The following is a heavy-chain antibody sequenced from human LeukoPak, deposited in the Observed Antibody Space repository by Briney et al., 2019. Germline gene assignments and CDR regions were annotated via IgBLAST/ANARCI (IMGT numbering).Heavy chain of an antibody. CDR1: GFTFSRYS. CDR2: ISSSSSYI. J-gene: IGHJ4*02. CDR3: ARAPEGEYFDH. D-gene: IGHD2/OR15-2a*01. V-gene: IGHV3-21*01. Sequence: PGGSLRLSCAASGFTFSRYSMNWVRQAPGKGLEWVSSISSSSSYIYYADSVKGRFTISRDNAKNSLYLQMNSLRAEDTAVYYCARAPEGEYFDHWGQGTLVTVSS.